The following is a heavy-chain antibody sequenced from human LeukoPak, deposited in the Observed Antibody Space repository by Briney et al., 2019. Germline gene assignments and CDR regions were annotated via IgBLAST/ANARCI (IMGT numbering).Heavy chain of an antibody. CDR2: INTNTGNP. CDR3: ARDLKARHLYGDPPFDY. V-gene: IGHV7-4-1*02. J-gene: IGHJ4*02. Sequence: ASVKVSCKASGYTFSTYPINWVRQAPGQGLEWMGWINTNTGNPTYAQGFTGRFVFSLDTSVSTAYLQISSLKAEDTAVYYCARDLKARHLYGDPPFDYWGQGTLVTVSS. CDR1: GYTFSTYP. D-gene: IGHD4-17*01.